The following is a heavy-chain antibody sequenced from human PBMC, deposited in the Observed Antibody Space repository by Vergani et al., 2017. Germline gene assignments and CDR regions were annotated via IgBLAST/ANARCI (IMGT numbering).Heavy chain of an antibody. CDR3: ASLYCSSTSCLARKLGDYYYDYMDV. Sequence: QVQLVQSGAEVKKPGASVKVSCKASGYTFTSYAMHWVRQAPGQRLEWMGWINAGNGNTKYSQKFQGRVTITRDTSAGTAYMELSSLRSEDTAVYYCASLYCSSTSCLARKLGDYYYDYMDVWGKGTTVTVSS. J-gene: IGHJ6*03. V-gene: IGHV1-3*01. CDR1: GYTFTSYA. CDR2: INAGNGNT. D-gene: IGHD2-2*01.